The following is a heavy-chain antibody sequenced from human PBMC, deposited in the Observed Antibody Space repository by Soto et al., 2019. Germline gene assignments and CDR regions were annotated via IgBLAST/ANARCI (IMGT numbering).Heavy chain of an antibody. CDR2: IYYSGST. V-gene: IGHV4-39*01. CDR3: ARQGITVGGDIVILGDAFDI. J-gene: IGHJ3*02. CDR1: GGSISSSSYY. D-gene: IGHD3-16*02. Sequence: QLQLQESGPGLVKPSETLSLTCTVSGGSISSSSYYWGWIRQPPGKGLEWIGSIYYSGSTYYNQSLKSRVTISVDTSKNQFSLKLSSVTAADTAVYYCARQGITVGGDIVILGDAFDIWGQGTMVTVSS.